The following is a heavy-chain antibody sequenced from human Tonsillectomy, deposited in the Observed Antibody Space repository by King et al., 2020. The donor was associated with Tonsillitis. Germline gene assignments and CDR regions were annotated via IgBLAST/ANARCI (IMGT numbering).Heavy chain of an antibody. CDR1: GFSLSTSGMC. CDR2: IDWDDDK. D-gene: IGHD3-22*01. J-gene: IGHJ4*02. CDR3: ARTHTYYYDSSGYRGAFYFDY. Sequence: VTLKESGPALVKPTQTLTLTCTFSGFSLSTSGMCVSWIRQPPGKALEWLALIDWDDDKYYSTSLKTRLSISKDTSKNQVVLTMTNMDPVDTATYYCARTHTYYYDSSGYRGAFYFDYWGQGTLVTVSS. V-gene: IGHV2-70*01.